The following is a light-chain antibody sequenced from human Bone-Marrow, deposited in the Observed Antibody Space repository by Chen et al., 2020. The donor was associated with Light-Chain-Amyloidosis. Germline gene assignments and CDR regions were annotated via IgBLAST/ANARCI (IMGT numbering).Light chain of an antibody. J-gene: IGLJ1*01. CDR1: SGDVGTYNY. Sequence: QSALTQPAPAAGPSGQSLTISCTGTSGDVGTYNYVSLYQQHPDEAPKVMSSAVSNRPSGVSNRFSGSKSGNTASLTISGLQAEDKADYYCSSFTSSSSYVFGPGTKVTVL. V-gene: IGLV2-14*01. CDR2: AVS. CDR3: SSFTSSSSYV.